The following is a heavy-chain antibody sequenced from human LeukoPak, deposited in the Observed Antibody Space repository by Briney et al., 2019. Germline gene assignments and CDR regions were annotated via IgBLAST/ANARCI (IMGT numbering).Heavy chain of an antibody. CDR1: GFTFSTYW. J-gene: IGHJ4*02. Sequence: GGSLRPSCAASGFTFSTYWMSWVRQAPGKGLEWVANIKQDGSEKYYVDSVKGRFTISRDNAKNSLYLQMNSLRAEDTAMYYCARDSAGNDYWGQGTLVTVSS. D-gene: IGHD6-13*01. V-gene: IGHV3-7*01. CDR2: IKQDGSEK. CDR3: ARDSAGNDY.